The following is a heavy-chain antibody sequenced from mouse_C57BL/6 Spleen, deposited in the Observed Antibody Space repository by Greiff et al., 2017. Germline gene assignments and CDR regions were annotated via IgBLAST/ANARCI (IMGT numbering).Heavy chain of an antibody. V-gene: IGHV5-17*01. D-gene: IGHD2-5*01. CDR1: GFTFSDYG. CDR2: ISSGSSTI. J-gene: IGHJ4*01. Sequence: EVKLVESGGGLVKPGGSLKLSCAASGFTFSDYGMHWVRQAPEKGLEWVAYISSGSSTIYYADTVKGRFTISRDNAKNTLFLRMTSLRSEDTAMYYCAKDSNSELDDWGQGTSVTVSS. CDR3: AKDSNSELDD.